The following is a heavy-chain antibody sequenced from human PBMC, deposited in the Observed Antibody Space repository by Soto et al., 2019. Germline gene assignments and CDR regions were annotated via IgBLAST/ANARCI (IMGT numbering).Heavy chain of an antibody. J-gene: IGHJ6*02. CDR2: LSGSGGVK. D-gene: IGHD3-10*01. CDR3: AKDRRIWVGGMDV. CDR1: GFTFSNYA. Sequence: EVQLLESGGGLQQPGGSLRLSCAASGFTFSNYAMNWVRQAPGKGLEWVSALSGSGGVKYYADSVKGRFTISRDNSNNTQYLQMVSLRAEDTAVYYCAKDRRIWVGGMDVCGPGTTVTVAS. V-gene: IGHV3-23*01.